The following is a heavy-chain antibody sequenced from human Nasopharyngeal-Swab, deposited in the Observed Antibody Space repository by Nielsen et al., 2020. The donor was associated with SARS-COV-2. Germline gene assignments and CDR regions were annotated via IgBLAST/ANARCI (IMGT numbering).Heavy chain of an antibody. CDR3: ASEWTEKAYDI. J-gene: IGHJ3*02. D-gene: IGHD3/OR15-3a*01. CDR2: IKTDGSRT. Sequence: GGSLRLSCAASEFTFRNDTMNWVRQAPGKGLEWISRIKTDGSRTVYADSVRGRFTISRDNVKHTLYMEMNSLRADDTAVYYCASEWTEKAYDIWGQGTMVTVSS. V-gene: IGHV3-74*01. CDR1: EFTFRNDT.